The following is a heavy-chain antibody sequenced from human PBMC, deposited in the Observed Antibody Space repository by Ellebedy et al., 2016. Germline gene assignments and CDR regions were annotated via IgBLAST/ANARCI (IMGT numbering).Heavy chain of an antibody. CDR1: GGTFSSYA. Sequence: ASVKVSCKASGGTFSSYAISWVRQAPGQGLEWMGRIIPILGIANYAQKFQGRVTITADKSTSTAYMELSSLRSEDTAVYYCAREGPPSIVGATVDAFDIWGQGTMVTVSS. CDR2: IIPILGIA. V-gene: IGHV1-69*04. CDR3: AREGPPSIVGATVDAFDI. D-gene: IGHD1-26*01. J-gene: IGHJ3*02.